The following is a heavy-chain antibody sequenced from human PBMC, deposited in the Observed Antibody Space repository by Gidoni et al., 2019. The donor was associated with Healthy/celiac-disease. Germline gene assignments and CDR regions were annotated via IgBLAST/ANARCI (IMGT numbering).Heavy chain of an antibody. Sequence: QVQLVESGGGVVQPGRSLRLSCAASGFTFSSYGMHWVRQAPGKGLEWVAVIAYDGSNKYYADSVKGRFTISRDNSKNTLLLQMNSLGAEDTAVYYCAKNWCIDYWGQGTLVTVSS. J-gene: IGHJ4*02. D-gene: IGHD2-8*01. CDR3: AKNWCIDY. CDR2: IAYDGSNK. CDR1: GFTFSSYG. V-gene: IGHV3-30*18.